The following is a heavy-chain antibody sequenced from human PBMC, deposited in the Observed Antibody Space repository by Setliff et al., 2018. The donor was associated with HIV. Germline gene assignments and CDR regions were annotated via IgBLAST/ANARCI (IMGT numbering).Heavy chain of an antibody. Sequence: GESLKISCAASGFTFSSYSMNWVRQAPGEGLEWVSSISSSSSYIYYADSVKGRFTISRDNAKNSLYLQMNSLRAEDTAVYYCAVHYYDSSGYDYWGQGTRVTVS. D-gene: IGHD3-22*01. V-gene: IGHV3-21*01. CDR1: GFTFSSYS. CDR3: AVHYYDSSGYDY. CDR2: ISSSSSYI. J-gene: IGHJ4*02.